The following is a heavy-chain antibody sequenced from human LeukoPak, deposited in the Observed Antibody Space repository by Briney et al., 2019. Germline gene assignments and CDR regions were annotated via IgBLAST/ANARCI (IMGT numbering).Heavy chain of an antibody. CDR3: ARDRRQWLVLLYFQH. CDR1: GFTFSSYA. D-gene: IGHD6-19*01. V-gene: IGHV3-30*04. CDR2: ISYDGSNK. J-gene: IGHJ1*01. Sequence: GRSLRLSCAASGFTFSSYAMHWVRQAPGKGLEWVAVISYDGSNKYYADSVKGRFTISRDNSKNTLYLQMNSLRAEDTAVYYWARDRRQWLVLLYFQHWGQGTLVTVSS.